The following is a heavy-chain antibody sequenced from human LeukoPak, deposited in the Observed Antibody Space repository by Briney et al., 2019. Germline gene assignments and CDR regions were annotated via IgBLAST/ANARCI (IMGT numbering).Heavy chain of an antibody. V-gene: IGHV4-39*01. D-gene: IGHD1-26*01. CDR1: GASISSSSFY. J-gene: IGHJ4*02. Sequence: SETLSLTCPVSGASISSSSFYWGWVRQPPGKGLEWIGYIYYSGSTYYNPSLKSRVTISVDTSKNQFSLKLSSVTAADTAVYYCARQSGSYWSDFDYWGQGTLVTVSS. CDR3: ARQSGSYWSDFDY. CDR2: IYYSGST.